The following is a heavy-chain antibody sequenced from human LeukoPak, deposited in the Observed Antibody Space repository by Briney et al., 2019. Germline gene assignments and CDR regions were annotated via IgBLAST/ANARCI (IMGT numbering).Heavy chain of an antibody. V-gene: IGHV4-34*01. CDR2: INHSGST. Sequence: PSETLSLTCAVYGGSFSGYYWSWIRQPPGKGLEWIGEINHSGSTNYNPSLKSRVTISVDTSKNQFSLKVSSVTAADTAVYYCATKYYYDSSGYYYWYFDLWGRGTLVTVSS. CDR3: ATKYYYDSSGYYYWYFDL. J-gene: IGHJ2*01. D-gene: IGHD3-22*01. CDR1: GGSFSGYY.